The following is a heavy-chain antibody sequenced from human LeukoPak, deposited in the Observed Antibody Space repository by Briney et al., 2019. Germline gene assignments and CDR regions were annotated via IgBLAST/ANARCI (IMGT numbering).Heavy chain of an antibody. D-gene: IGHD2-2*01. CDR3: ARESKAMTGED. J-gene: IGHJ4*02. V-gene: IGHV1-46*01. CDR2: INPSGGST. Sequence: ASVKVSCKASGYTFTSYYMHWVRQAPGQGLEWMGIINPSGGSTSYAQKFQGRVTMTRDTSTSTVYMELSSLRPEDTAVYYCARESKAMTGEDWGQGTLVTVSS. CDR1: GYTFTSYY.